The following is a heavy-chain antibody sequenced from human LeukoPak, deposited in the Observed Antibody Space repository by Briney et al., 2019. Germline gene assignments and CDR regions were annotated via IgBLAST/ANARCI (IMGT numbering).Heavy chain of an antibody. D-gene: IGHD3-3*01. CDR3: AKGGRSYYDFLDSNWFDP. CDR2: IRYDGSNK. Sequence: GGSLRLSCAASGFTFSSYAMHWVRQAPGKGLEWVAFIRYDGSNKYYADSVKGRFTISRDNSKNTLYLQMNSLRAEDTAVYYCAKGGRSYYDFLDSNWFDPWGQGTLVTVSS. V-gene: IGHV3-30*02. CDR1: GFTFSSYA. J-gene: IGHJ5*02.